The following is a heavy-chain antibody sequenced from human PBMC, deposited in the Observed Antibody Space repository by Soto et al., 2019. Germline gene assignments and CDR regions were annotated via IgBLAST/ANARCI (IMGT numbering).Heavy chain of an antibody. J-gene: IGHJ5*02. D-gene: IGHD5-12*01. CDR2: IIPILGIA. CDR3: AREPSMDIVAVWFDP. Sequence: QVQLVQSGAEVKKPGSSVKVSCKASGGTFSSYTISWVRQAPGQGLEWMGRIIPILGIANYAQKFQGRVTITADKSTSTAYMELSSLRSEDTAVYYCAREPSMDIVAVWFDPWGQGTLVTVSS. CDR1: GGTFSSYT. V-gene: IGHV1-69*08.